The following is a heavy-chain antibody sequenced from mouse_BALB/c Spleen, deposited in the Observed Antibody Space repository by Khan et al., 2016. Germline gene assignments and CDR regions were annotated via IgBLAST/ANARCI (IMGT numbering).Heavy chain of an antibody. D-gene: IGHD2-3*01. CDR3: AREGWLLGYFDY. Sequence: QVQLQQSGAELAKPGASVKMSCKASGYTFTSYTMFWVKQRPGQGLEWIGYINPSNDYTDYNQKFKDKATLTADKSSSTAYMQLNSLTSEDTAVYYGAREGWLLGYFDYWDQGTTLTVSS. J-gene: IGHJ2*01. CDR1: GYTFTSYT. CDR2: INPSNDYT. V-gene: IGHV1-4*01.